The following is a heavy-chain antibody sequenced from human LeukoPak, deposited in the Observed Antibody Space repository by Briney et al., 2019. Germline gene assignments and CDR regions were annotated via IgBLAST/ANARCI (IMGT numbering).Heavy chain of an antibody. CDR1: GYTFTSYG. CDR2: ISAYNGNT. J-gene: IGHJ4*02. V-gene: IGHV1-18*01. D-gene: IGHD3-10*01. CDR3: ASYDYGSGNVAYFDY. Sequence: GASVKVSCKASGYTFTSYGISWVRQAPGQGLEWMGWISAYNGNTNYAQKLQGRVTMTTDTSTSTAYMELRSLRSDDTAVYYCASYDYGSGNVAYFDYWGQGTLVTVSS.